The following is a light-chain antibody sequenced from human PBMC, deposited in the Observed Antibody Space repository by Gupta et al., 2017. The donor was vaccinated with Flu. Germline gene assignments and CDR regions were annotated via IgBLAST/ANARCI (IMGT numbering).Light chain of an antibody. J-gene: IGKJ2*01. CDR3: SGARATGHT. CDR1: QSLVQSDGHNY. Sequence: EIVMTQSPVSLAVTPGEPASSSCRSSQSLVQSDGHNYLDWYLQRPGQSPQLLIYLGSNRAPGVPDRFSASGSVRDLTLKIIRVVVTDFGIYYSSGARATGHTLGHGTKLKIK. CDR2: LGS. V-gene: IGKV2-28*01.